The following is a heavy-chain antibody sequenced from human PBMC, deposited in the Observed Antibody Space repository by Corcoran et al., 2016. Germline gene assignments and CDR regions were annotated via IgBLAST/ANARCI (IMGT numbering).Heavy chain of an antibody. CDR3: ARDLGILD. D-gene: IGHD2-15*01. CDR1: GFTFSTYS. J-gene: IGHJ4*02. V-gene: IGHV3-48*02. Sequence: EVQLVESGGGLVQPGGSLRLSCAASGFTFSTYSMNWVRQAPGKGLDWISYISSTSSRTYYADSVRGRFTISRDNAKNSLYLQMNSLRDDDTAVYYCARDLGILDWGQGTLVTVSS. CDR2: ISSTSSRT.